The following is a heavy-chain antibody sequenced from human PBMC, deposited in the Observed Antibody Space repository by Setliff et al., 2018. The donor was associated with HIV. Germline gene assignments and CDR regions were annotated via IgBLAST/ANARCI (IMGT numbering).Heavy chain of an antibody. D-gene: IGHD5-12*01. V-gene: IGHV4-31*03. CDR1: GGSFTSGRYY. J-gene: IGHJ4*02. CDR3: ARGALVATIDYFDY. CDR2: ISYSGLT. Sequence: PSETLSLTCTVSGGSFTSGRYYWSWIRQFPGKGLEWIGYISYSGLTYYNPSLKSRPTISGDTSQNQFSLQLTSVTTADTAVYYCARGALVATIDYFDYWGQGTLVTVSS.